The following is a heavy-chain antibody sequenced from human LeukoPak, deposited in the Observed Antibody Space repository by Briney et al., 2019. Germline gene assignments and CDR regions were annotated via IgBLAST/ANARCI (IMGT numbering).Heavy chain of an antibody. Sequence: PGGSLRPSCAVSGFTLSIYGMHWDRQAPGKGREWVEVISYDGSNKYYADSVKGRFTISRDNSKNTLYLQMNSLRAEDTAVYCCAKAHGASDYWVQGTLVTVSS. CDR2: ISYDGSNK. J-gene: IGHJ4*02. V-gene: IGHV3-30*18. CDR3: AKAHGASDY. CDR1: GFTLSIYG. D-gene: IGHD4-17*01.